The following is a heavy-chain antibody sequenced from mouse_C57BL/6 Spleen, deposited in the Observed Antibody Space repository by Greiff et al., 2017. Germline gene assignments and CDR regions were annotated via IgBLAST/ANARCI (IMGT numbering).Heavy chain of an antibody. CDR2: ISNGGGST. J-gene: IGHJ4*01. CDR3: ARWSNYYAMDY. CDR1: GFTFSDYY. V-gene: IGHV5-12*01. D-gene: IGHD2-5*01. Sequence: EVMLVESGGGLVQPGGSLKLSCAASGFTFSDYYMYWVRQTPEKGLEWVAYISNGGGSTYYPDTVEGRFTISRDNAKNTLYLHMSRLKSEDTAMYYGARWSNYYAMDYWGQGTSVTVSS.